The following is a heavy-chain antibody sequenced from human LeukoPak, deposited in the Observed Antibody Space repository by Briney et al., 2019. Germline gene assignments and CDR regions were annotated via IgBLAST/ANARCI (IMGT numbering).Heavy chain of an antibody. CDR2: LFYGGST. CDR1: GGSISSSGYY. V-gene: IGHV4-39*01. J-gene: IGHJ6*03. D-gene: IGHD1-26*01. CDR3: ARWQVGATPYYYYYMDV. Sequence: SETLSLTRTVSGGSISSSGYYWGWIRQPPGKGLEWIGSLFYGGSTYYNPSLKSRVTISVDTSKTQFSLGLSSVTAADTAVYYCARWQVGATPYYYYYMDVWGKGTTVAVSS.